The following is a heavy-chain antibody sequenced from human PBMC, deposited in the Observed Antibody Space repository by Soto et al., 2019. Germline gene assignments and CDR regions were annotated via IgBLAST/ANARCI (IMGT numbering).Heavy chain of an antibody. D-gene: IGHD6-19*01. CDR3: AKDGTVAGTPLNWFDP. CDR2: ITPGTDSK. Sequence: GASVKVSCKTSGYTFSNYAIHWVRQAPGRSLEWMGWITPGTDSKRYSQKFQDRITITRDTSANTVYMELSSLRSEDTAVYYCAKDGTVAGTPLNWFDPWGQGTLVTVSS. J-gene: IGHJ5*02. CDR1: GYTFSNYA. V-gene: IGHV1-3*01.